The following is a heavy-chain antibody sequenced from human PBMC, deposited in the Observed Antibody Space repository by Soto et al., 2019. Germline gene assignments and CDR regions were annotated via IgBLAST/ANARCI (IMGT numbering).Heavy chain of an antibody. J-gene: IGHJ5*02. CDR1: GDSVSSNSAA. CDR3: ARERSGCTNGVCYFWFDP. D-gene: IGHD2-8*01. CDR2: TYYRSKWYN. V-gene: IGHV6-1*01. Sequence: PSQTLSLTCAISGDSVSSNSAAWNWFRQSPSRGLEWLGRTYYRSKWYNDYAVSVKSRITINPDTSKNQFSLQLNSVTPEDTAVYYCARERSGCTNGVCYFWFDPWGQGTLVTVSS.